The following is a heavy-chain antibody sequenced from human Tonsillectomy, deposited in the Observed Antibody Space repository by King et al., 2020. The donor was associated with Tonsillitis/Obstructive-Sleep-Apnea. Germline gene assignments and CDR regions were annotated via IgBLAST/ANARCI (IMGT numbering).Heavy chain of an antibody. CDR2: ISSGDSVK. Sequence: VQLVESGGGLVKPGGSLRLSCAASGFTFSDYYMSWIRQAPGKGLEWVSYISSGDSVKYYADSVKGRFTISRDNAKNSLYLQMNSLRAEDTAVYYCARTRTYYGVLTGYSPSHFDYWGQGTLVTVSS. V-gene: IGHV3-11*01. CDR1: GFTFSDYY. D-gene: IGHD3-9*01. J-gene: IGHJ4*02. CDR3: ARTRTYYGVLTGYSPSHFDY.